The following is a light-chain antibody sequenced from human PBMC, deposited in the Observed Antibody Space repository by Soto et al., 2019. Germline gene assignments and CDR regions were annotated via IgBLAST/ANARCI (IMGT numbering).Light chain of an antibody. CDR1: QSISSW. Sequence: DIQMTQSPSTLSASVGDRVTISCRASQSISSWLAWYQQKPGKAPKLLIYDASSLESGVPSRFSGSAFGTEFTLTISSLQPDDFATYYCQQYNSYSPWTFGQGTKVEIK. V-gene: IGKV1-5*01. J-gene: IGKJ1*01. CDR3: QQYNSYSPWT. CDR2: DAS.